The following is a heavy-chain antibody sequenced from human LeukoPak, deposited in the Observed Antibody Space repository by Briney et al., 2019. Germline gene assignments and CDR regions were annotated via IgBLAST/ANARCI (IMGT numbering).Heavy chain of an antibody. J-gene: IGHJ4*02. D-gene: IGHD4-11*01. Sequence: SETLSPTCTVSGDSISGYYWSWIRQPAGKGLEWIGRIYSSGSTNYNPSLKSRVTMSVDTSKNQFSLKLSSVTAADTAVYYCARGRDRTTPGSFDYCGQGTLVTVSS. CDR1: GDSISGYY. V-gene: IGHV4-4*07. CDR2: IYSSGST. CDR3: ARGRDRTTPGSFDY.